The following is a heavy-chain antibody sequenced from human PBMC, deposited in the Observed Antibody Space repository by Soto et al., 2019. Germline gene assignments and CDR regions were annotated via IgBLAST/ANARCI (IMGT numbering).Heavy chain of an antibody. J-gene: IGHJ6*02. CDR1: GYTFTSYG. CDR3: ARDKEQLVIPYNSGMDV. CDR2: ISAYNGNT. Sequence: ASVKVSCKASGYTFTSYGISWVRQAPGQGLEWMGWISAYNGNTNYAQKLQGRVTMTTDTSTSTAYMELRSLRSDDTAVYYCARDKEQLVIPYNSGMDVWGQGTTVTVSS. V-gene: IGHV1-18*01. D-gene: IGHD6-6*01.